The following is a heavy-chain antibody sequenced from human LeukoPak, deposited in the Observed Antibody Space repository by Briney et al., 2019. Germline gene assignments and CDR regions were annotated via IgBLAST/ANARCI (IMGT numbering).Heavy chain of an antibody. CDR1: GGTFSSYA. D-gene: IGHD3-22*01. Sequence: SVKASCKASGGTFSSYAISWVRQAPGQGLEWMGGIIPIFGTANYAQKFQGRVTITADESTSTAYMELSSLRSEDTAVYYCARDLVPYYYDSSGHSRWAFDIWGQGTMVTVSS. CDR3: ARDLVPYYYDSSGHSRWAFDI. V-gene: IGHV1-69*13. CDR2: IIPIFGTA. J-gene: IGHJ3*02.